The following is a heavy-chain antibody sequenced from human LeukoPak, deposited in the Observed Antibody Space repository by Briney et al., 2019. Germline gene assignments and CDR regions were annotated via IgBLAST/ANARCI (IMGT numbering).Heavy chain of an antibody. V-gene: IGHV3-48*04. D-gene: IGHD5-18*01. CDR3: ARGEFAWIQGSYGMNV. CDR1: GFTFSSYS. CDR2: ISSSSSTI. Sequence: GGSLRLSCAASGFTFSSYSMNWVRQAPGKGLEWVLYISSSSSTIYYADSVKGRFTISRDNAKNSLYLQMNSLRAEDTAVYYCARGEFAWIQGSYGMNVWGQGTTVTVSS. J-gene: IGHJ6*02.